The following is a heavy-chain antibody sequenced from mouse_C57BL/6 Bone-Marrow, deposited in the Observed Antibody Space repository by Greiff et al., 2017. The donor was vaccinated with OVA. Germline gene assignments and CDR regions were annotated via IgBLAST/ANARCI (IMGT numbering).Heavy chain of an antibody. CDR2: IYPGSGNT. Sequence: QVQLQQSGPELVKPGASVKISCKASGYSFTSYYIHWVKQRPGQGLEWIGWIYPGSGNTKYNEKFKGKATLTADTSSSTAYMQLSSLTSEDSAVYYCARGGALLLRYGYFDYWGQGTTLTVSS. V-gene: IGHV1-66*01. CDR3: ARGGALLLRYGYFDY. CDR1: GYSFTSYY. D-gene: IGHD1-1*01. J-gene: IGHJ2*01.